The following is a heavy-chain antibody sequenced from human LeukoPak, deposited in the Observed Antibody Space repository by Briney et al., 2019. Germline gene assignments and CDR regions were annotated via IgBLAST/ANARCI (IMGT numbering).Heavy chain of an antibody. CDR2: ITSNSVYI. CDR1: EFTFSSYT. Sequence: GGSLRLSCAASEFTFSSYTMNWVRQAPGRGLEWVSSITSNSVYIYYADSVRGRFTISRDNAKNSLYLQMNSLRAEDTAVYYCARQGCRGGSCYSDYWGQGTLVTVSS. J-gene: IGHJ4*02. CDR3: ARQGCRGGSCYSDY. D-gene: IGHD2-15*01. V-gene: IGHV3-21*01.